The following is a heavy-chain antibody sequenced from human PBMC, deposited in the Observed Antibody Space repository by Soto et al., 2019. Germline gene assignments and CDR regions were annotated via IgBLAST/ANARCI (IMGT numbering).Heavy chain of an antibody. Sequence: PSQTLSLTCVCSGDTVSGNSVAWNWVRRSPSRGLEWLGRTYYRSRWYSDYAVSVRSRIDINADTSKNQVSLQLNSVTPEDTAVYYCARSEEDSDYYYYGMDVWGQGTTVTVS. CDR3: ARSEEDSDYYYYGMDV. CDR1: GDTVSGNSVA. J-gene: IGHJ6*02. V-gene: IGHV6-1*01. CDR2: TYYRSRWYS. D-gene: IGHD2-15*01.